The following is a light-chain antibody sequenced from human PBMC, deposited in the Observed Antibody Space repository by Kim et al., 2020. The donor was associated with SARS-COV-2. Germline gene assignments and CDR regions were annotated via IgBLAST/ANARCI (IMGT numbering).Light chain of an antibody. CDR1: SSNIGRNY. J-gene: IGLJ3*02. CDR3: AAWDDSLSGWV. Sequence: GRGVTISCSGSSSNIGRNYVYWYQQLPGTAPKLLIYRNNQRPSGVPDRFSGSKSGTSASLAISGLRSEDGADYYCAAWDDSLSGWVFGGGTQLTVL. V-gene: IGLV1-47*01. CDR2: RNN.